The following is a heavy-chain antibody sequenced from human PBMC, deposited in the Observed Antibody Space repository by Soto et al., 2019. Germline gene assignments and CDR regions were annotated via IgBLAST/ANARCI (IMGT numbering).Heavy chain of an antibody. J-gene: IGHJ4*02. Sequence: PGGSLRLSCAASGFTVSSNYMSWVRQAPGKGLEWVSVIYSGGSTYYSDSVKGRFSISRDNSKNTLYLQMNSLRAEDTAVYYCARERGYSYGYRIRGCYFDYWGQGT. CDR2: IYSGGST. V-gene: IGHV3-66*01. CDR3: ARERGYSYGYRIRGCYFDY. CDR1: GFTVSSNY. D-gene: IGHD5-18*01.